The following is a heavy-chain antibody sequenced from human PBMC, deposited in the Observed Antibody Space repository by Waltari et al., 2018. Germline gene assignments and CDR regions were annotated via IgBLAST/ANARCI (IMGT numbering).Heavy chain of an antibody. D-gene: IGHD3-10*01. CDR1: GFTFSSYW. V-gene: IGHV3-7*01. J-gene: IGHJ4*02. CDR3: ARRGVGVRGAFDY. CDR2: IKQDGSEK. Sequence: EVQLVESGGGLVQPGGSLRLSCAASGFTFSSYWMRWVRQAPGKGLEWVANIKQDGSEKYYVDSVKGRFTISRDNAKNSLYLQMNSLRAEDTAVYYCARRGVGVRGAFDYWGQGTLVTVSS.